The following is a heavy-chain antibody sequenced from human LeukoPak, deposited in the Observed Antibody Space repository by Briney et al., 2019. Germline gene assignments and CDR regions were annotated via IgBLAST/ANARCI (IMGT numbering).Heavy chain of an antibody. V-gene: IGHV1-2*02. J-gene: IGHJ5*02. CDR2: INPNSGGT. CDR3: ARHQGANEGPFIAVAPYNWFDP. D-gene: IGHD6-19*01. Sequence: ASVKVSCKASGYTFTGYYMHWVRQAPGQGLEWMGWINPNSGGTNYAQKFQGRVTMTRDTSISTAYMELSRLRSDDTAVYYCARHQGANEGPFIAVAPYNWFDPWGQGTLVTVSS. CDR1: GYTFTGYY.